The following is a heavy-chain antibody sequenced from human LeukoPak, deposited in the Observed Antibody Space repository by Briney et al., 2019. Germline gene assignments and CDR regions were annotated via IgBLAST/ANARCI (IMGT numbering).Heavy chain of an antibody. J-gene: IGHJ4*02. D-gene: IGHD1-20*01. CDR2: ISGKGDNT. CDR3: AKTNWIDNPYYFDC. Sequence: GGSLRLSCAASGFTFSTYVMPWVRQAPGRGLEWVSAISGKGDNTYYADSVKGRFTISRDNSKNTLYLQVNSLRAEDTAVYFCAKTNWIDNPYYFDCWGQGTLVTVSS. V-gene: IGHV3-23*01. CDR1: GFTFSTYV.